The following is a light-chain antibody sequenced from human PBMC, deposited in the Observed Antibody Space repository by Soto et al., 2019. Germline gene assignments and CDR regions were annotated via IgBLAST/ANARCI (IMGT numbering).Light chain of an antibody. CDR2: DAS. J-gene: IGKJ5*01. CDR3: QQYNNYST. V-gene: IGKV1-5*01. CDR1: QTIRSW. Sequence: DIQMTQSPSALSASVGDRVTITRRASQTIRSWLAWYQQKPGKAPKLLIYDASTLESGVPSRFSGSGSGTDFTLTIRSLQPDDFATYYCQQYNNYSTFGQGTRLEIK.